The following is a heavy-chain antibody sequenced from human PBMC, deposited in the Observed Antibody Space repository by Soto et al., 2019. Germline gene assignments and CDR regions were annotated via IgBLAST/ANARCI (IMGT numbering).Heavy chain of an antibody. CDR2: IYYSGST. J-gene: IGHJ6*02. CDR1: GGSVSSGSYY. V-gene: IGHV4-61*01. CDR3: ARAIYDSSTGYPCNSGMDV. Sequence: PSETLSLTCTVSGGSVSSGSYYWSWIRQPPGKGLEWIGYIYYSGSTNYNPSLKSRVTISVDTSKNQFSLKLSSVTAADTAVYYWARAIYDSSTGYPCNSGMDVWGQGTTVTVSS. D-gene: IGHD3-22*01.